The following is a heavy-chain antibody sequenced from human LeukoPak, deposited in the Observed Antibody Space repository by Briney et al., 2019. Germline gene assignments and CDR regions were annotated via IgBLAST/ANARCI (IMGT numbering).Heavy chain of an antibody. CDR2: ISLSGLT. D-gene: IGHD2-8*01. J-gene: IGHJ4*02. V-gene: IGHV4-34*01. CDR3: SRENGAFSPFDY. CDR1: GGSFGGYY. Sequence: SETLSLTCAVYGGSFGGYYWSWIRQPPGKGLEWIGDISLSGLTNYNPSLKSRVTMSLDKSKNHLSLKLTSVTAADTAVYYCSRENGAFSPFDYWGQGTLVTVPS.